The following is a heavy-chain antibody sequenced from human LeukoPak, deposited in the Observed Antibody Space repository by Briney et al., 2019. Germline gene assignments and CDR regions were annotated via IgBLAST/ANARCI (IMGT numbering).Heavy chain of an antibody. Sequence: GGSLRLSCTASGFTLSSYSMNWVRQAPGKGLEWVSSITSSSDYIYYADSVKGRFTISRDNAENSLHLQMNSLRADDTAVYYCAREFKSGYGMWAWGQGTLVTVSS. D-gene: IGHD5-18*01. CDR3: AREFKSGYGMWA. CDR2: ITSSSDYI. J-gene: IGHJ5*02. V-gene: IGHV3-21*01. CDR1: GFTLSSYS.